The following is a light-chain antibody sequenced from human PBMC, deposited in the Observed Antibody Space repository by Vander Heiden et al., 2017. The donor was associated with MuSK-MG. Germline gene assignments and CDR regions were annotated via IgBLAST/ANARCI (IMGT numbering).Light chain of an antibody. Sequence: AIQMTQSPSSLSASVGDRVTITCRASQGIRNDLGWYQQKPGKAPKLLIYEASSLQSGVPSRFSGSESGTDFTLTISSLQPEDFATYYCRQDDNSPFTFGHGTKVDIK. CDR3: RQDDNSPFT. J-gene: IGKJ3*01. CDR1: QGIRND. CDR2: EAS. V-gene: IGKV1-6*01.